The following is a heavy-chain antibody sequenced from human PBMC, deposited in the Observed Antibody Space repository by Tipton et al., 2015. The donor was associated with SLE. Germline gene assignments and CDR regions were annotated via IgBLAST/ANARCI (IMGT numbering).Heavy chain of an antibody. CDR1: GASISSHY. Sequence: TLSLTCSVSGASISSHYWSWIRRPPGKALERIAYINYSGSTNYNPSLKSRVTMSVDTSKNQFSLKLSSVTAADTAVYYCARRRGSSWYEDYFDYWGQGTLVTVSS. J-gene: IGHJ4*02. V-gene: IGHV4-59*11. D-gene: IGHD6-13*01. CDR3: ARRRGSSWYEDYFDY. CDR2: INYSGST.